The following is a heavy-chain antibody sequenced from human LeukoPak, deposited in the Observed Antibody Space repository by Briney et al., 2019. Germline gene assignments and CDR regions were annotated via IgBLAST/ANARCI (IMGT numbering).Heavy chain of an antibody. CDR3: ARHEGGYDILTGYYQSNFDY. CDR2: IYYSGST. D-gene: IGHD3-9*01. J-gene: IGHJ4*02. Sequence: PSETLSLTCTVSGGSISSYYWSWIRQPPGKGLEWIGSIYYSGSTYYNPSLKSRVTISVDTSKNQFSLKLNSVTAADTAVYYCARHEGGYDILTGYYQSNFDYWGQGTLVTVSS. CDR1: GGSISSYY. V-gene: IGHV4-39*01.